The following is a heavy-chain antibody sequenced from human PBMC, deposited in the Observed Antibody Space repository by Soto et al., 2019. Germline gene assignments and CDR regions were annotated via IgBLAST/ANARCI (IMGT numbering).Heavy chain of an antibody. D-gene: IGHD5-12*01. CDR1: GGSISSSSYY. Sequence: PSETLSLTCTVSGGSISSSSYYWGWIRQPPGKGLEWIGSIYYSGSTYYNPSLKSRVTISVDTSKNQFSLKLSSVTAADTAVYYCARATQRQWLRLSGRFDYWGQGTLVTVSS. CDR2: IYYSGST. V-gene: IGHV4-39*01. J-gene: IGHJ4*02. CDR3: ARATQRQWLRLSGRFDY.